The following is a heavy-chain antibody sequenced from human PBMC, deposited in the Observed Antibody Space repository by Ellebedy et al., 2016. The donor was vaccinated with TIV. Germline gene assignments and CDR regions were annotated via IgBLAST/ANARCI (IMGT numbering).Heavy chain of an antibody. D-gene: IGHD3-10*01. Sequence: GESLKISXAASGFTFSDYYMSWIRQAPGKGLEWVSYISSSSSYTNYADSVKGRFTISRDNAKNSLYLQMNSLRAEDTAVYYCARDLDTMVRGVMAGFNPWGQGTLVTVSS. CDR3: ARDLDTMVRGVMAGFNP. CDR2: ISSSSSYT. J-gene: IGHJ5*02. CDR1: GFTFSDYY. V-gene: IGHV3-11*06.